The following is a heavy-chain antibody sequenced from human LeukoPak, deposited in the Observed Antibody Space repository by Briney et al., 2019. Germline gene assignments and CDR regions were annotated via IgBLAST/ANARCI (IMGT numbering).Heavy chain of an antibody. CDR1: GFTFSSYA. J-gene: IGHJ5*02. Sequence: GGSLRLSCAASGFTFSSYAMSWVRQAPGKGLEWVSAISGSGGSTYYADSVKGRFTISRDNSRNTLYLQMNSLRAEDTAVYYCARLSVAVTPATRYNWFDPWGQGTLITVSS. D-gene: IGHD4-23*01. V-gene: IGHV3-23*01. CDR3: ARLSVAVTPATRYNWFDP. CDR2: ISGSGGST.